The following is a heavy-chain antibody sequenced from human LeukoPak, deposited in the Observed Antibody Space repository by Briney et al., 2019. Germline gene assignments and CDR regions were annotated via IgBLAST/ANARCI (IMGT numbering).Heavy chain of an antibody. CDR1: GGSFSGYY. CDR3: ARGNPQGWFDP. CDR2: INHSGST. V-gene: IGHV4-34*01. Sequence: SETLSLTFAVYGGSFSGYYWSWIRQPPGKGLEWIGEINHSGSTNYNPSLKSRVTISVDTSKNQFSLKLSSVTAADTAVYYCARGNPQGWFDPWGQGTLVTVSS. J-gene: IGHJ5*02. D-gene: IGHD1-14*01.